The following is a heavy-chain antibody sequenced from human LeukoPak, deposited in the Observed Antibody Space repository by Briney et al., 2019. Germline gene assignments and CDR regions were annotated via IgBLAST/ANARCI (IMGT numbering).Heavy chain of an antibody. J-gene: IGHJ5*02. CDR2: IYPGDSDT. CDR1: GYSFTSYW. D-gene: IGHD3-22*01. V-gene: IGHV5-51*01. Sequence: GESLKISCKGSGYSFTSYWIGWVRQMPGKGLEWMGIIYPGDSDTRYGPPFQGQVTISADKSISTAHLQWSSLKASDTAMYYCARTRYYDSSGYYAFGGFDPWGQGTLVTVSS. CDR3: ARTRYYDSSGYYAFGGFDP.